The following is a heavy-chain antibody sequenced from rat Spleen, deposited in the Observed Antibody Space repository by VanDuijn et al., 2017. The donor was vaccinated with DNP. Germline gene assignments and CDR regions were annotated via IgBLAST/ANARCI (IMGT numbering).Heavy chain of an antibody. Sequence: EVQLVESGGGLVQPGRSLKLSCVASGFTFSNYDMAWVRQAPTKGLEWVASISNSGGSTYYRDSVKGRFTISRDNAKSTLYLQMDSLRSEDTATYYCTSGLYWGQGVMVTVSS. J-gene: IGHJ2*01. CDR2: ISNSGGST. CDR1: GFTFSNYD. D-gene: IGHD1-7*01. CDR3: TSGLY. V-gene: IGHV5-27*01.